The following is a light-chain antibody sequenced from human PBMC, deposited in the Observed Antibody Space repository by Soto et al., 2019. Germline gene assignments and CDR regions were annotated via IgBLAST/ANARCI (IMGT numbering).Light chain of an antibody. CDR2: GAS. V-gene: IGKV3-15*01. Sequence: IVLSQSPATLSVYPGEKATLSCRASQSVSSNLAWYQQKPGQAPRLLIYGASTRATGIPARFSGSGSGTEFTLTISSLQSEDFAVYYCQQYNNWPPTFGPATKVDIK. CDR3: QQYNNWPPT. J-gene: IGKJ3*01. CDR1: QSVSSN.